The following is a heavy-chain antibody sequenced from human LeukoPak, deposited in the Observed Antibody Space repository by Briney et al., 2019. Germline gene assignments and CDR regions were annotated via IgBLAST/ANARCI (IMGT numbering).Heavy chain of an antibody. V-gene: IGHV1-69*01. CDR1: GGTFSSYA. CDR2: IIPIFGTA. J-gene: IGHJ4*02. CDR3: AKGYFYESSGYPFDY. Sequence: SVKVSCKASGGTFSSYAISWVRQAPGQGLEWMGGIIPIFGTANYAQKFQGRVTITADESTSTAYMELSSLRSEDTAVYHCAKGYFYESSGYPFDYWGQGTLVTVSS. D-gene: IGHD3-22*01.